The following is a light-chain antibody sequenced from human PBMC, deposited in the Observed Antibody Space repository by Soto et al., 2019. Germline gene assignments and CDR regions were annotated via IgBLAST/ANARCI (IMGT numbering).Light chain of an antibody. J-gene: IGKJ1*01. CDR2: GAS. CDR1: QTITGTY. CDR3: QQYGRSKRWT. Sequence: EVVLTQFPGTLSLSTGERATLPCRASQTITGTYLAWYQQKPGQAPRLLIHGASTRATGIPDRFSGGGTGTDFNLNISRVEPEDFAMYYCQQYGRSKRWTFGQGTKV. V-gene: IGKV3-20*01.